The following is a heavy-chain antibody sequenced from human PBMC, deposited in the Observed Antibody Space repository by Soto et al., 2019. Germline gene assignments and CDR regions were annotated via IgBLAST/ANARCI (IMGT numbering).Heavy chain of an antibody. CDR3: ARGYCSSTSCYTHYYGMDV. CDR1: GFTFSSYA. J-gene: IGHJ6*02. V-gene: IGHV3-30-3*01. D-gene: IGHD2-2*02. CDR2: ISYDGSNK. Sequence: GGSLRLSCAASGFTFSSYAMHWVRQAPGKGLEWVAVISYDGSNKYYADSVKGRFTISRDYSKNTLYLQMNSLRAEDTAVYSCARGYCSSTSCYTHYYGMDVWGQGTTVT.